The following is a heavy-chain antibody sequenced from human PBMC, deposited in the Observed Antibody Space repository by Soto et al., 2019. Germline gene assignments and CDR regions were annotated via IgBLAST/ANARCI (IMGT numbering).Heavy chain of an antibody. V-gene: IGHV3-23*01. Sequence: EVQLLESGGDLVQPGGSLRLSCVASGITFGSRAMSWVRQAPGEGLEWVSSITDSGGDAKYADSVRGRFTISRDNSKNTLYLQMSSLRAEDTAVYYCARDGGYCSGGSCYDWFDPWGQGTLVTVSS. D-gene: IGHD2-15*01. J-gene: IGHJ5*02. CDR1: GITFGSRA. CDR2: ITDSGGDA. CDR3: ARDGGYCSGGSCYDWFDP.